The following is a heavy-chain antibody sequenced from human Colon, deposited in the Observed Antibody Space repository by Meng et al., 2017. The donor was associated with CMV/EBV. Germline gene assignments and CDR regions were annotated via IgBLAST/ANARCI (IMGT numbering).Heavy chain of an antibody. J-gene: IGHJ4*02. CDR1: GFSVADTW. D-gene: IGHD2-8*01. Sequence: GGSLRLSCVGSGFSVADTWMNWVRQAPGKGLEWVAKTNEDGSDKYYVDSVKGRFTIFRDNAKNSVYLQMNSLRAEDTAVYYCASTGPLYGLYFCYWGQGTLVTVSS. CDR3: ASTGPLYGLYFCY. V-gene: IGHV3-7*01. CDR2: TNEDGSDK.